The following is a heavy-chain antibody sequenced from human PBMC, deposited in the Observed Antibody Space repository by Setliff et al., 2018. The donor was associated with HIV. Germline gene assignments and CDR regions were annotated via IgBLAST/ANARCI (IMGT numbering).Heavy chain of an antibody. V-gene: IGHV3-30*07. CDR3: ARAWVFDSSSNDAFDI. CDR1: GFIFSTYA. Sequence: PGGSLRLSCAASGFIFSTYAMHWFRQAPGKGLEWVAVISYDGSNKYYADSVKGRFTISRDNSKNTVYLQRNSLRAEDTAVYYCARAWVFDSSSNDAFDIWGQGTVVTVS. J-gene: IGHJ3*02. CDR2: ISYDGSNK. D-gene: IGHD6-6*01.